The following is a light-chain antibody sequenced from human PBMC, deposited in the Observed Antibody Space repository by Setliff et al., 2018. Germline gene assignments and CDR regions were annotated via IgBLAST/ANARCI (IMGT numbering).Light chain of an antibody. CDR3: SSYAGSNHFV. Sequence: QSALAQPPSASGSPGQSVTISCTGTSNDVSGYNYVSWYQQHPGKAPQLMIYDVSKRPSGVPGRFSGSKSGNTASLTVSGLQAEDEADYYCSSYAGSNHFVFGTGTKVTVL. J-gene: IGLJ1*01. CDR2: DVS. CDR1: SNDVSGYNY. V-gene: IGLV2-8*01.